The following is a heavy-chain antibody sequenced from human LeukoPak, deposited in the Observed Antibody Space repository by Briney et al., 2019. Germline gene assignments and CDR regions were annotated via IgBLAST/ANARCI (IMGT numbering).Heavy chain of an antibody. CDR2: FYYPGST. CDR1: GASISSNNYY. J-gene: IGHJ4*02. Sequence: SETLSLTCTVSGASISSNNYYWAWIRQPPGKGLEWIGSFYYPGSTYYNPSLKSRVTISIDASRDQFSLNLSSVTAADTAVYYCASRSGGDYWGQGTLVTVSS. CDR3: ASRSGGDY. D-gene: IGHD3-10*01. V-gene: IGHV4-39*01.